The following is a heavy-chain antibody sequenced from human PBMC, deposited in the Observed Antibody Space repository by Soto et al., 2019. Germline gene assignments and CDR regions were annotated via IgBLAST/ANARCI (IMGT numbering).Heavy chain of an antibody. D-gene: IGHD3-3*01. Sequence: ASVKVSCKASGGTFSSYAISWVRQAPGQGLEWMGGIIPIFGTANYAQKFQGRVTITADKSTSTAYMELSSLRSEDTAVYYCAREGSDFWSGYYKPPYYYCGMDVWGQGTTVTVSS. CDR1: GGTFSSYA. J-gene: IGHJ6*02. CDR3: AREGSDFWSGYYKPPYYYCGMDV. V-gene: IGHV1-69*06. CDR2: IIPIFGTA.